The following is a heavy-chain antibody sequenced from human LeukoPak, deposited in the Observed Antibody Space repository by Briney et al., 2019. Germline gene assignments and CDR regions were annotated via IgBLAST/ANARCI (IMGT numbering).Heavy chain of an antibody. Sequence: SGGSLRLSCAASGFTFSNYAMSWVRQAPGKGLEWVSVINGSGGSTYYADSVKGRFTISRDNYKNTLYLQVTSLRAEDTAVYYCAKDHSSGYYYFDYWGQGTLVTVSS. CDR1: GFTFSNYA. V-gene: IGHV3-23*01. J-gene: IGHJ4*02. CDR3: AKDHSSGYYYFDY. D-gene: IGHD3-22*01. CDR2: INGSGGST.